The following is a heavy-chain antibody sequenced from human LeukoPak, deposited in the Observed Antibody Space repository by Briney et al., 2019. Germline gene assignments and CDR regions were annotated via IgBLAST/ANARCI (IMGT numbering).Heavy chain of an antibody. D-gene: IGHD5-18*01. J-gene: IGHJ4*02. V-gene: IGHV4-39*07. CDR2: VYYSGST. CDR1: GGSISSSSYY. CDR3: ARVTGSYHIPKGLYYFDY. Sequence: PSETLSLTCTVSGGSISSSSYYWGWIRQPPGKGLEWIGSVYYSGSTYYNPSLKSRVTISVDTSKNQFSLKLSSVTAADTAVYYCARVTGSYHIPKGLYYFDYWGQGTLVTVSS.